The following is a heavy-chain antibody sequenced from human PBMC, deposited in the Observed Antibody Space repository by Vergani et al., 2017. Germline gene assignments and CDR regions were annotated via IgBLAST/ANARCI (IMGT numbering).Heavy chain of an antibody. J-gene: IGHJ3*01. CDR1: GFTFTDYG. V-gene: IGHV3-33*01. CDR2: IWSNGVNK. CDR3: VRDRAPFDAFDV. Sequence: QAQLVESGGGVVQPGSSLRLSCAASGFTFTDYGMHWVRQAPGKGLEWVAVIWSNGVNKYYADSVRGRFTFSRDNSRYTLDLKRDSLRAEETAVYHCVRDRAPFDAFDVWGQGTMVTVSS.